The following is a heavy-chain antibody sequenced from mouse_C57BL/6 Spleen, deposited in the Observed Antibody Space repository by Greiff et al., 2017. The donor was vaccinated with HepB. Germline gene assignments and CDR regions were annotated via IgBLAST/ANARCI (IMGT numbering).Heavy chain of an antibody. D-gene: IGHD1-1*01. Sequence: QVQLQQPGAELVRPGSSVKLSCKASGYTFTSYWMHWVKQRPIQGLEWIGNIDPSDSETHYNQKFKDKATLTVDKSSSTAYMQLSSLTSEDSAVYYCSLITTVVGAKAMDYWGQGTSVTVSS. J-gene: IGHJ4*01. V-gene: IGHV1-52*01. CDR2: IDPSDSET. CDR1: GYTFTSYW. CDR3: SLITTVVGAKAMDY.